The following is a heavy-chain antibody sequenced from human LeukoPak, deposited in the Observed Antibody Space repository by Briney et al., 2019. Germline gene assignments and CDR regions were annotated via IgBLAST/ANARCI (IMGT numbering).Heavy chain of an antibody. CDR2: INPSGGST. D-gene: IGHD2-15*01. Sequence: ASVKVSFKASGYTFTSYYMHWVGQAPGQGLEWMGLINPSGGSTSYAQKFQGRVTMTRDTSTSTVYMELSSLRSEDTAAYYCARDNIVVVVAATRYYFDYWGQGTLVTVSS. V-gene: IGHV1-46*01. CDR1: GYTFTSYY. J-gene: IGHJ4*02. CDR3: ARDNIVVVVAATRYYFDY.